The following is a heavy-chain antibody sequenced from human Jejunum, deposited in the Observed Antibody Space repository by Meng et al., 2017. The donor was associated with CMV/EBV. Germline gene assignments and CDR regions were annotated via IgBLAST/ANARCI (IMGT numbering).Heavy chain of an antibody. J-gene: IGHJ4*02. D-gene: IGHD2-8*02. CDR3: ARSPGYWSLDY. Sequence: AVSGGSISSNYWWSWVRQPPGKGLEWMGEISHSGSTKYNPSLKSRVTISVDKTKNDFSLKLTSVTAADTGVYFCARSPGYWSLDYWGQGTLVTVSS. V-gene: IGHV4-4*01. CDR1: GGSISSNYW. CDR2: ISHSGST.